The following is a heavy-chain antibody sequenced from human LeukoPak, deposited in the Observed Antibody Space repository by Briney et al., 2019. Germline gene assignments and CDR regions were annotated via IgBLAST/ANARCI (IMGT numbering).Heavy chain of an antibody. D-gene: IGHD5-24*01. V-gene: IGHV3-23*01. Sequence: GGSLRLSCAASGFTFDNYAINWVRQAPGKGLEWVSAITGSGGSTYYADSVKGRFTISRDNSKNTLYLQMNSLRAEDTAVYYCAKGRRDGYNSGPRGDIWGQGTMVTVSS. CDR2: ITGSGGST. CDR1: GFTFDNYA. J-gene: IGHJ3*02. CDR3: AKGRRDGYNSGPRGDI.